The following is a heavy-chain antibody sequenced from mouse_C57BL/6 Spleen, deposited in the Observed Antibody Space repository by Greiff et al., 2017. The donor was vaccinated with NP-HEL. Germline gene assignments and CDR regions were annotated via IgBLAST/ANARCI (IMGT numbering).Heavy chain of an antibody. Sequence: EVQLQQSGPELVKPGASVKISCKASGYTFTDYYMNWVKQSHGKSLEWIGDINPNNGGTSYNQKFKGKATLTVDKSSSTAYMELRSLTSEDSAVYYCAMADDVWGTGTTVTVSS. CDR2: INPNNGGT. J-gene: IGHJ1*03. V-gene: IGHV1-26*01. CDR3: AMADDV. CDR1: GYTFTDYY.